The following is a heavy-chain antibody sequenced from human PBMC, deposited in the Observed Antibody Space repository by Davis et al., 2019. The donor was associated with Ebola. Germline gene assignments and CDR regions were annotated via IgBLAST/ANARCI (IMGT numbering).Heavy chain of an antibody. CDR2: IDPSDSYT. CDR3: ARHEHGYNPFDY. D-gene: IGHD5-24*01. Sequence: GESLKISCKGSGYSFTSYWISWVRQMPGKGLEWMGRIDPSDSYTNYSPSFQGHVTISADKSISTAYLQWSSLKASDTAMYYCARHEHGYNPFDYWGQGTLVTVSS. CDR1: GYSFTSYW. J-gene: IGHJ4*02. V-gene: IGHV5-10-1*01.